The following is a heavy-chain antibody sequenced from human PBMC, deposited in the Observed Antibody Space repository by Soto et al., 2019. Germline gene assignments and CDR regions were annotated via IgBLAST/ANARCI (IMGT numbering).Heavy chain of an antibody. Sequence: QVQLVQSGAEVKKPGSSVKVSCKAPGGTFSSYAISWVRQAPGQGLEWMGGIIPIFGTANYAQKFQGRVTITADKSTSTAYMELSSLRSEDTAVYYCARVEMATGPYYYGMDVWGQGTTVTVSS. D-gene: IGHD5-12*01. CDR3: ARVEMATGPYYYGMDV. CDR2: IIPIFGTA. V-gene: IGHV1-69*06. J-gene: IGHJ6*02. CDR1: GGTFSSYA.